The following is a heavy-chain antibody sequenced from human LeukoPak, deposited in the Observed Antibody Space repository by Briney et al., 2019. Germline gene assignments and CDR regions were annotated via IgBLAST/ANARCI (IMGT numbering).Heavy chain of an antibody. CDR1: GYTFTSYG. J-gene: IGHJ6*03. Sequence: VASVKVSCKASGYTFTSYGISWVRQAPGQGLEWMGWISAYNGNTNYAQKLQGRVTMTTDTSTSTAYMELRSLRSDDTGVYYCARDGHRRYDYYYYYMDVWGKGTTVTVSS. CDR2: ISAYNGNT. V-gene: IGHV1-18*01. D-gene: IGHD3-9*01. CDR3: ARDGHRRYDYYYYYMDV.